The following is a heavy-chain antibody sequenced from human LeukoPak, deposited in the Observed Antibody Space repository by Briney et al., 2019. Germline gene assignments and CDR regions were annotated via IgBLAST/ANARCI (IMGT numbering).Heavy chain of an antibody. CDR2: IYYSGST. CDR3: ALTRPMYYDFWSGYSYYFDY. V-gene: IGHV4-39*07. J-gene: IGHJ4*02. Sequence: SETLSLTCTVSGGSISSTTYYWAWIRQPPGKGLEWIGSIYYSGSTYYNPSLKSRVTISVDTSKNQFSLKLSSVTAADTAVYYCALTRPMYYDFWSGYSYYFDYWGQGTLVTVSS. CDR1: GGSISSTTYY. D-gene: IGHD3-3*01.